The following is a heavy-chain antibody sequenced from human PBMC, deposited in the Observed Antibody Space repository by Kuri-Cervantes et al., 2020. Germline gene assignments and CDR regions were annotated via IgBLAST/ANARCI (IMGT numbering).Heavy chain of an antibody. Sequence: SETLSLTCTVSGGSISSSSYYWGWIRQHLGKGLEWIGYIYYSGSTYYNPSLKSRVTISVDTSKNQFSLKLSSVTAADTAVYYCASLGIAVAGTSVWGQGTLVTVSS. D-gene: IGHD6-19*01. CDR2: IYYSGST. CDR1: GGSISSSSYY. V-gene: IGHV4-39*01. CDR3: ASLGIAVAGTSV. J-gene: IGHJ4*02.